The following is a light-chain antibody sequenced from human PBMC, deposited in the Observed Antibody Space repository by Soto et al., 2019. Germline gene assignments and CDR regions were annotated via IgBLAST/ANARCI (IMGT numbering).Light chain of an antibody. CDR3: QQYNNWWT. V-gene: IGKV3D-15*01. CDR2: AAS. Sequence: VTQSPDPLSGSAGERATLSCRASETVRSNLAWYQQKPGQAPRLRIYAASTRATGIPARLIGNGSGTEFTLTISSLPSEDFAVYYCQQYNNWWTFGQGTKVDIK. CDR1: ETVRSN. J-gene: IGKJ1*01.